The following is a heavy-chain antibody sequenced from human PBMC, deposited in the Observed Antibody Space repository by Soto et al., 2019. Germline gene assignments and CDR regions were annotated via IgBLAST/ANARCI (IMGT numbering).Heavy chain of an antibody. D-gene: IGHD2-2*01. Sequence: DVQLLESGGSLVRPGGSLRLSCAASGFTFNAYALSWVRQAPGKGLEWVSAISTTGASTYYSDSVKGRFTISRDNSQNTLYPQMNSLRAEDTAVYYCARPDCATDNVRYGGQGTLVTVSS. V-gene: IGHV3-23*01. CDR2: ISTTGAST. CDR1: GFTFNAYA. J-gene: IGHJ4*02. CDR3: ARPDCATDNVRY.